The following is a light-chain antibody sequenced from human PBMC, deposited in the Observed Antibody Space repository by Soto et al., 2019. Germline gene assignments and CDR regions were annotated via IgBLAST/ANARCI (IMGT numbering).Light chain of an antibody. J-gene: IGLJ7*01. V-gene: IGLV1-40*01. CDR2: RNH. CDR3: QSYDTSVSGARV. CDR1: RSNIGAGYD. Sequence: QSVLTQPPSVSGAPGQRVTISCTGTRSNIGAGYDVHWYQQIPGTAPKLLIYRNHDRPSGVPDRFSGSKSGTSASLTMTGLQAEDEADYYCQSYDTSVSGARVFGGGTQLTVL.